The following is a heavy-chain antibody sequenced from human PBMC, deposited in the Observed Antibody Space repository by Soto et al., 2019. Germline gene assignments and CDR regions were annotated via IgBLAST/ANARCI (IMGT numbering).Heavy chain of an antibody. D-gene: IGHD5-18*01. CDR1: GFTFDDYA. V-gene: IGHV3-9*01. J-gene: IGHJ4*02. CDR2: ISWNSGSI. CDR3: AKDPYADTAMGNFDY. Sequence: GGSLRLSCAASGFTFDDYAMHWVRQAPGKGLEWVSGISWNSGSIGYADSVKGRFTISRDNAKNSLHLQMNSLRAEDTALYYCAKDPYADTAMGNFDYWGQGTLVTVSS.